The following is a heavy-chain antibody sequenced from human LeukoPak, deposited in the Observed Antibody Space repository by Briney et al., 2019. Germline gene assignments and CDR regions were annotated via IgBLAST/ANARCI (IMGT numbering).Heavy chain of an antibody. CDR3: AGGTPGIAAAVDP. V-gene: IGHV3-53*01. D-gene: IGHD6-13*01. CDR1: GFTVSTNY. Sequence: GGSLRLSCAASGFTVSTNYMSWVRQAPGKGLELVSVLYRGGTSYYTDSVKGRFTISRDNSKNTLFLQMNSLRVEDTAVYYCAGGTPGIAAAVDPWGQGTLVAVSS. CDR2: LYRGGTS. J-gene: IGHJ5*02.